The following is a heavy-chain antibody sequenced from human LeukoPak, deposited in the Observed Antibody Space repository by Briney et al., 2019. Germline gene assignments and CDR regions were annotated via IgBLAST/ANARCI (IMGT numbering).Heavy chain of an antibody. CDR3: ARDVPAYCGGDCPIPF. CDR2: ISSSGSTI. J-gene: IGHJ4*02. CDR1: GFTFSSYE. V-gene: IGHV3-48*03. D-gene: IGHD2-21*02. Sequence: GGSLRLSCAASGFTFSSYEMNWVRQAPGKGLEGVSYISSSGSTIYYADSVKGRFTISRDNAKNSLYVQMNSLRSEDTAVYYCARDVPAYCGGDCPIPFWGQGTLVTVSS.